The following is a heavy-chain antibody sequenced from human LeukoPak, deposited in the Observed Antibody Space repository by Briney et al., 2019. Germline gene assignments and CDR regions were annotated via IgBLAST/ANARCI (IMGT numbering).Heavy chain of an antibody. J-gene: IGHJ4*02. D-gene: IGHD3-22*01. V-gene: IGHV3-23*01. Sequence: GGSLRLSCAASGFTFNIYSMSWVRQAPGKGLEWVSSISSSGDFTVYAGSVKGRFTISSDNSENTLYLHMNRLRAEDTAIYYCAKDRPNYYESNGHYYRRDGDYWGQGTLVTVSS. CDR1: GFTFNIYS. CDR2: ISSSGDFT. CDR3: AKDRPNYYESNGHYYRRDGDY.